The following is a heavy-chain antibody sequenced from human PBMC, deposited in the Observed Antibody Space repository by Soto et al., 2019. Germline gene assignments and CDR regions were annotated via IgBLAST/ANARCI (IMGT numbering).Heavy chain of an antibody. CDR2: VFYGGT. CDR3: ASYRGALYFES. V-gene: IGHV4-59*01. D-gene: IGHD3-16*01. Sequence: KPSETLSLTCSVSGRSMSSNYWGWIRQSPDKGLEWLGYVFYGGTDYNPSLGGRVSMSVETSKSQFSLKLTSVTVADTAVYYCASYRGALYFESWGPGILVTVSS. J-gene: IGHJ4*02. CDR1: GRSMSSNY.